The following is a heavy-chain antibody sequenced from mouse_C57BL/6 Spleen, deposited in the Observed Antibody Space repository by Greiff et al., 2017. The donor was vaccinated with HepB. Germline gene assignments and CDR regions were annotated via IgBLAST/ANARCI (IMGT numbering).Heavy chain of an antibody. CDR3: ARTAQAPWFAY. CDR1: GYAFSSSW. J-gene: IGHJ3*01. V-gene: IGHV1-82*01. D-gene: IGHD3-2*02. Sequence: QVQLKESGPELVKPGASVKISCKASGYAFSSSWMNWVKQRPGKGLEWIGRIYPGDGDTNYNGKFKGKATLTADKSSSTAYMQLSSLTSEDSAVYFCARTAQAPWFAYWGQGTLVTVSA. CDR2: IYPGDGDT.